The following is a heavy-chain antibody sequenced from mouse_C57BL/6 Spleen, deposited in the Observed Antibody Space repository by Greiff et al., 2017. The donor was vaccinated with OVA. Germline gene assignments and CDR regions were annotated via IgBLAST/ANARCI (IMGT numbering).Heavy chain of an antibody. V-gene: IGHV3-1*01. Sequence: EVKLVESGPGMVKPSQSLSLTCTVTGYSITSGYDWHWIRHLPGNKLEWMGYISYSGSTKYNPFLKSRISITHDTSKNHFFLILNSVTTEDTATYYVAGGGDYSNYDYAMDYWGQGTSVTVSS. J-gene: IGHJ4*01. CDR2: ISYSGST. CDR1: GYSITSGYD. CDR3: AGGGDYSNYDYAMDY. D-gene: IGHD2-5*01.